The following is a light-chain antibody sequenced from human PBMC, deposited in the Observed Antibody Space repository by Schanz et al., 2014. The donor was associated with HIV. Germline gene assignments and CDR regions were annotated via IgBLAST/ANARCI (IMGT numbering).Light chain of an antibody. J-gene: IGLJ1*01. CDR1: SSNIGSHT. Sequence: QSVLTQPPSTSGTPGQRVTISCSGSSSNIGSHTVNWYQQLPGTAPKLLIYRNNQRPSGVPDRFSDSKSGTSASLAISGLRSEDEADYYCAAWDDSLSGGDVFGSGTKLTV. V-gene: IGLV1-47*01. CDR2: RNN. CDR3: AAWDDSLSGGDV.